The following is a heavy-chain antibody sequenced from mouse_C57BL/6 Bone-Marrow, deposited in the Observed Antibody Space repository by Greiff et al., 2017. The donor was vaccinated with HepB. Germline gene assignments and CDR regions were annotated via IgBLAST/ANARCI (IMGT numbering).Heavy chain of an antibody. Sequence: VKLQQPGAELVKPGASVKMSCKASGYTFTSYWITWVKQRPGQGLEWIGDIYPGSGSTNYNEKFKSKATLTVDTSSSTAYMQLSSLTSEDSAVYYCASHYYGSSPFAYWGQGTLVTVSA. CDR2: IYPGSGST. CDR3: ASHYYGSSPFAY. D-gene: IGHD1-1*01. J-gene: IGHJ3*01. V-gene: IGHV1-55*01. CDR1: GYTFTSYW.